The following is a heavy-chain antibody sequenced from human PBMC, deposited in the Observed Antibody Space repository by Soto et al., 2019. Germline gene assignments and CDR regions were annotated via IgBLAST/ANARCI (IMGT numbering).Heavy chain of an antibody. CDR3: ASPYTPTSNYEVRFYGLDV. D-gene: IGHD4-4*01. CDR1: GFTFSSYS. CDR2: ISSSSSTI. J-gene: IGHJ6*02. V-gene: IGHV3-48*02. Sequence: GGSLRLSCAASGFTFSSYSMNWVRQAPGKGLEWVSCISSSSSTIYYADSVKGRFTISRDNAKNSLYLQMNSLRDEDTSVYYFASPYTPTSNYEVRFYGLDVWGQGTTVTVSS.